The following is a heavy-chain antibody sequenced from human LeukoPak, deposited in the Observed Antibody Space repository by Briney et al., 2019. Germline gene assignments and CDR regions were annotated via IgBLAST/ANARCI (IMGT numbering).Heavy chain of an antibody. D-gene: IGHD3-22*01. J-gene: IGHJ4*02. CDR2: IYPGDSDT. Sequence: GGSLEISFQCSGCGFTSYWIGWVRQMPGKGLEWVGRIYPGDSDTRYSPFVQGQFTISADKSISTAYLQWSSLKASDTAIYYCARRGRYYDSSGYSSHIDYWGQGTLVTVSS. CDR1: GCGFTSYW. CDR3: ARRGRYYDSSGYSSHIDY. V-gene: IGHV5-51*01.